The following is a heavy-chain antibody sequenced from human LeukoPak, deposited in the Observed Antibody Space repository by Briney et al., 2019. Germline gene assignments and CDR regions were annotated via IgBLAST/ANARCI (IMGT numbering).Heavy chain of an antibody. CDR2: ISSSGSTI. Sequence: GGSLRLSCAASGFTFSSYEMHWVRQAPGEGLGWVSYISSSGSTIYYADSVKGRFTISRDNAKNSLYLQMNSLRAEDTAVYYCAELGITMIGGVWGKGTTVTISS. CDR1: GFTFSSYE. CDR3: AELGITMIGGV. J-gene: IGHJ6*04. D-gene: IGHD3-10*02. V-gene: IGHV3-48*03.